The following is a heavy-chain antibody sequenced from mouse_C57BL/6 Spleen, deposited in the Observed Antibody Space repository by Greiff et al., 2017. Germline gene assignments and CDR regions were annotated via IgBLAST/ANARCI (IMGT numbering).Heavy chain of an antibody. Sequence: QVQLQQSGPGLVQPSQSLSITCTVSGFSLTSYGVHWVRQSPGKGLEWLGVIWSGGSTDYNAAFISRLSISKDNSKSQVFFKMNSLQADDTAIYYCARNSYYYGSSYGYYFDYWGQGTTLTVSS. D-gene: IGHD1-1*01. V-gene: IGHV2-2*01. J-gene: IGHJ2*01. CDR1: GFSLTSYG. CDR2: IWSGGST. CDR3: ARNSYYYGSSYGYYFDY.